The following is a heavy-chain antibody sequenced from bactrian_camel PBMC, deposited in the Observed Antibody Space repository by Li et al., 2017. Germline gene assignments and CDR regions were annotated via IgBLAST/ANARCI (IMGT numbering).Heavy chain of an antibody. Sequence: HVQLVESGGGSVQAGGSMTLSCVASGYTYNTMCIGWFRQAPGREREAVACISTPSGTTYYADFVEGRFTISHSSVQNTIKVYLRMDSLKPEDTAMYYCAADFYNLQLARSYNYWGQGTQVTVS. V-gene: IGHV3S63*01. CDR3: AADFYNLQLARSYNY. J-gene: IGHJ4*01. D-gene: IGHD7*01. CDR1: GYTYNTMC. CDR2: ISTPSGTT.